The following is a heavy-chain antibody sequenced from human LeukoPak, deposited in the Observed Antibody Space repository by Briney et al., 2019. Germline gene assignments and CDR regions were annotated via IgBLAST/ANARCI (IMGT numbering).Heavy chain of an antibody. CDR1: GFTFSSYA. D-gene: IGHD2-15*01. Sequence: GGSLRLSCAASGFTFSSYAMSWVRQAPGKGLEWVSAISGSGGSTYYADSVKGRFTISRDNSKNTLYLQMNSLRAEDTAVYYCARVLRYCSGGSCPAEFDYWGPGTLVTVSS. J-gene: IGHJ4*02. CDR3: ARVLRYCSGGSCPAEFDY. V-gene: IGHV3-23*01. CDR2: ISGSGGST.